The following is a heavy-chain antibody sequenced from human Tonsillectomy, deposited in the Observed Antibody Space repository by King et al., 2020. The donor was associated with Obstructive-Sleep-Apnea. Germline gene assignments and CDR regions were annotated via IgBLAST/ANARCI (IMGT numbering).Heavy chain of an antibody. Sequence: QLVQSGAEVKKPGSSVKVSCKASGGSFNNYAISWVRQAPGQGLEWMGGIIPILGIANYAPKFQGRVTITADKSTSTAHMELSSLRSEDTAVYYCARGSRVGSVLPQTYYNYGMDVWGQGTTVTVSS. D-gene: IGHD5-24*01. CDR1: GGSFNNYA. V-gene: IGHV1-69*09. CDR3: ARGSRVGSVLPQTYYNYGMDV. J-gene: IGHJ6*02. CDR2: IIPILGIA.